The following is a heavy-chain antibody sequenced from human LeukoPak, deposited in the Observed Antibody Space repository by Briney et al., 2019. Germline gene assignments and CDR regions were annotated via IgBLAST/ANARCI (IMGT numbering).Heavy chain of an antibody. Sequence: PGGSLRLSCAASGFTFNSYDMYWVRQVIGKGLEWVSAIDKGPNTYYSDSVKGRFTISRDNVKNFLYLQMNSLRAEDTAVYYCARDGALKQYYYGSGSYYMAHYYYYGMDVWGQGTTVTVSS. J-gene: IGHJ6*02. CDR3: ARDGALKQYYYGSGSYYMAHYYYYGMDV. CDR1: GFTFNSYD. D-gene: IGHD3-10*01. CDR2: IDKGPNT. V-gene: IGHV3-13*01.